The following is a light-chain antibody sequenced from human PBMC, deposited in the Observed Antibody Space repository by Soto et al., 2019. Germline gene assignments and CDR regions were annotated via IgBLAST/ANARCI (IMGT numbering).Light chain of an antibody. V-gene: IGKV1-39*01. CDR1: QSISSY. CDR3: QHSYSILRS. J-gene: IGKJ5*01. CDR2: AAS. Sequence: SRSSMCLSPGESATLSCRASQSISSYLAWYQQKPGKAPKLLIYAASSLQSGVPSRFSGSGSGTDFTLTISSLQPEDFATYYCQHSYSILRSFGQGRLLEIK.